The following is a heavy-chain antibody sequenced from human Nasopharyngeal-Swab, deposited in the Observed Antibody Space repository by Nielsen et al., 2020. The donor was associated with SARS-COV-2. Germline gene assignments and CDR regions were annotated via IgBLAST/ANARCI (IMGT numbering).Heavy chain of an antibody. CDR2: INSDGSNT. J-gene: IGHJ6*02. D-gene: IGHD3-9*01. V-gene: IGHV3-74*01. CDR1: GFTFSAYW. CDR3: ARGCVLTGPSCYYYGMDV. Sequence: GGSLRLSCTASGFTFSAYWMYWVRQAPGKGLVWVSRINSDGSNTAYADSVKGRFSISRDNAKNTVYLQMNSLRVEDTAVYYCARGCVLTGPSCYYYGMDVWGQGTTVTVSS.